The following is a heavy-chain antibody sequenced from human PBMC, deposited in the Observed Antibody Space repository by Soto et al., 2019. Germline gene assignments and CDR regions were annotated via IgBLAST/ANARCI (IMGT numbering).Heavy chain of an antibody. CDR3: ARGGEGIGLFYS. CDR2: IYHNGKT. Sequence: QVQLQESGPRLVKPSETLSLNCTVSGGSFRSYYWSWIRHPAGKEPEWIGYIYHNGKTNINPSLNSRVTISLDMSNSQFSLKLNSMPAADTAVYYCARGGEGIGLFYSWGQGNSVTVSS. CDR1: GGSFRSYY. D-gene: IGHD3-16*01. J-gene: IGHJ4*02. V-gene: IGHV4-59*03.